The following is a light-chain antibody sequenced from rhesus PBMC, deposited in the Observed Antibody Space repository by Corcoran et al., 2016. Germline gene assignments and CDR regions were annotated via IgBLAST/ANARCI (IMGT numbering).Light chain of an antibody. CDR2: YAA. Sequence: DIQMTQSPSPLSVSVGDKVTITCHASQGISSRFAWYQQKPGKAPKPLFYYAASLQRGVPSRFSGSGSGTDYTLTFRNRQPGDITTYYCPQYVDLPYSFGQVTKVEIE. CDR1: QGISSR. CDR3: PQYVDLPYS. J-gene: IGKJ2*01. V-gene: IGKV1-19*01.